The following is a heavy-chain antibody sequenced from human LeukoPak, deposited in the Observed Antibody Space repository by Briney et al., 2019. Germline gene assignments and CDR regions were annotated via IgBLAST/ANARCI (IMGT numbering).Heavy chain of an antibody. J-gene: IGHJ5*02. CDR1: GDSINRYY. CDR2: IHYSGST. CDR3: ARAFRGVLRYFDWLP. Sequence: SETLSLTCTVSGDSINRYYWSWIRQPPGKGLEWIGYIHYSGSTNYNPSLKSRVTISVDTSKNQFSLKLSSVTAADTAVYYCARAFRGVLRYFDWLPWGQGTLVTVSS. D-gene: IGHD3-9*01. V-gene: IGHV4-59*12.